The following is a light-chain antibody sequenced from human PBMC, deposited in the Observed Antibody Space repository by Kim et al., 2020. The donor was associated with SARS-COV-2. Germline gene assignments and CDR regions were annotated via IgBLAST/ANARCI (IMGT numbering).Light chain of an antibody. CDR3: NSRDSSGNHKYV. V-gene: IGLV3-19*01. CDR1: SLRSYY. Sequence: LGQTDRNTCQGDSLRSYYASWYQQKPGQDPGLVIYGKNNRTSGIPDRFSGSSSGNTASLTITGAQAEDEADYYCNSRDSSGNHKYVFGTGTKVTVL. CDR2: GKN. J-gene: IGLJ1*01.